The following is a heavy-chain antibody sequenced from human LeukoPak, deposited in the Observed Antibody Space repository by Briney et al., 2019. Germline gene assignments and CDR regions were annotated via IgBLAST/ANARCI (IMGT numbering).Heavy chain of an antibody. J-gene: IGHJ4*02. V-gene: IGHV5-51*01. CDR1: GYSFTNHW. D-gene: IGHD3-10*01. CDR3: ARGFGEFRFDY. Sequence: KHGESLKISCKGSGYSFTNHWISWVRQMPGKGLEWMGIIYPDDSDTRYSPSFQGQVTISADKSISTAYLQWSSLKASDTAMYYCARGFGEFRFDYWGQGTLVTVSS. CDR2: IYPDDSDT.